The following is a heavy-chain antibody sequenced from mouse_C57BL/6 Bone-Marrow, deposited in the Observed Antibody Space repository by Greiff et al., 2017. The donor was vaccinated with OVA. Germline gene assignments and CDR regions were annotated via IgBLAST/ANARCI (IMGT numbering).Heavy chain of an antibody. J-gene: IGHJ2*01. V-gene: IGHV5-17*01. CDR1: GFTFSDYG. Sequence: DVQLQESGGGLVKPGGSLKLSCAASGFTFSDYGMHWVRQAPEKGLEWVAYISSGSSTIYYADTVKGRFTISRDNAKNTLFLQMTSLRSEDTAMYYCARPLYYGSSYDYFDYWGQGTTLTVSS. CDR2: ISSGSSTI. D-gene: IGHD1-1*01. CDR3: ARPLYYGSSYDYFDY.